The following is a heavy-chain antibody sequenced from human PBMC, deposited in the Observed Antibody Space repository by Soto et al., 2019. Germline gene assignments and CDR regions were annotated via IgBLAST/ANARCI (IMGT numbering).Heavy chain of an antibody. CDR1: GDSINSYY. Sequence: SETLSLTCTVSGDSINSYYWRWIRQPPGKGLEWIGYIYYSGSTNYNPSLKSRVTISVDTSKNQFSLKLSSLTAADTAVYYCARRWGGTCDYWGQGTLVTVPQ. V-gene: IGHV4-59*01. J-gene: IGHJ4*02. CDR3: ARRWGGTCDY. CDR2: IYYSGST. D-gene: IGHD2-21*01.